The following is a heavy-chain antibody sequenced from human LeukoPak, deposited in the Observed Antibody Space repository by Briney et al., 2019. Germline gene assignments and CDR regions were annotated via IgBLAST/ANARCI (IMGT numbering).Heavy chain of an antibody. Sequence: ETLSLTCAVYGGSFSGYYWSWIRRPPGKGLEWIGEINHSGSTNYNPSLKSRVTISVDTSKNQFSLKLSSVTAADTAVYYCASAYYDFWSGYPPPPYYFDYWGQGTLVTVSS. V-gene: IGHV4-34*01. J-gene: IGHJ4*02. D-gene: IGHD3-3*01. CDR2: INHSGST. CDR3: ASAYYDFWSGYPPPPYYFDY. CDR1: GGSFSGYY.